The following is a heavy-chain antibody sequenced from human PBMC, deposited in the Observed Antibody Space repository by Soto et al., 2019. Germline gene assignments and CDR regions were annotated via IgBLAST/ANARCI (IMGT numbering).Heavy chain of an antibody. CDR2: INAGNGNT. D-gene: IGHD3-9*01. J-gene: IGHJ6*02. Sequence: ASVKVSCKASGYTFTSYAMHWVRQAPGQRLEWMGWINAGNGNTKYSQKFQGRVTITRDTSASTAYMELSSLRSEDTAVYYCARALGVLRYFDCLLSYSLDVWGQGATVTVSS. V-gene: IGHV1-3*01. CDR1: GYTFTSYA. CDR3: ARALGVLRYFDCLLSYSLDV.